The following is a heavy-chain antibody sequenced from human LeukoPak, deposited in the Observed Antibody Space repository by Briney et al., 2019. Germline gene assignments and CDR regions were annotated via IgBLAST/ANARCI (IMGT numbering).Heavy chain of an antibody. CDR1: GYTFTGYY. Sequence: ASVKVSCKASGYTFTGYYMHWVRQAPGQGLEWMGWINPNSGGTNYAQKFQVRVTMTRDTSISTAYMELSRLRSDDTAVYYCARDLPQWLAPGDYWGQGTLVTVSS. CDR2: INPNSGGT. V-gene: IGHV1-2*02. CDR3: ARDLPQWLAPGDY. D-gene: IGHD6-19*01. J-gene: IGHJ4*02.